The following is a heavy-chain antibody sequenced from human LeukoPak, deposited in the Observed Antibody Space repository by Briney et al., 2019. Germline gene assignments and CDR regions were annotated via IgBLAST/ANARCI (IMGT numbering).Heavy chain of an antibody. V-gene: IGHV4-34*01. D-gene: IGHD3-10*01. CDR2: INHSGST. CDR1: GGSLSNYY. J-gene: IGHJ5*02. CDR3: ARGPASGSDFAWFDP. Sequence: SETLSLTCAVYGGSLSNYYWSWIRQPPGKGLEWIGEINHSGSTKYNPSLKSRVTILVDVSKNQFSLQLTSVIAADTAVYYCARGPASGSDFAWFDPWGQGTLVTVSS.